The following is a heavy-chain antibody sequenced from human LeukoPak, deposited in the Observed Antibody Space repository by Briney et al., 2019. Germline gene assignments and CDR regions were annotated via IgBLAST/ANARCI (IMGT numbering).Heavy chain of an antibody. CDR3: AKVQLGYCSGGSCYPGYYFDY. CDR2: ISGDGGST. Sequence: GGSLRLSCAASGFTFDDYAMHWVRQAPGKGLEWVSLISGDGGSTYYADSVKGRFTISRDNSKNSLYLQMNSLRTEDTALCYCAKVQLGYCSGGSCYPGYYFDYWGQGTLVTVSS. CDR1: GFTFDDYA. V-gene: IGHV3-43*02. D-gene: IGHD2-15*01. J-gene: IGHJ4*02.